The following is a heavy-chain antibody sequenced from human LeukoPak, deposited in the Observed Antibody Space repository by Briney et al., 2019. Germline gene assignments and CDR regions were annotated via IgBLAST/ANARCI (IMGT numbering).Heavy chain of an antibody. J-gene: IGHJ5*02. V-gene: IGHV4-39*01. CDR2: VSHTGSI. CDR3: ARQGTMTRGGYWLDP. CDR1: GASINTSNFY. Sequence: SQTLSLTCTVSGASINTSNFYWGWIRQPPGKGLESIGSVSHTGSIYFNPSLNSRVTISVDTSKNQFSLKLTSVTAAGTAVYYCARQGTMTRGGYWLDPWGQGTLVIVSS. D-gene: IGHD3-10*01.